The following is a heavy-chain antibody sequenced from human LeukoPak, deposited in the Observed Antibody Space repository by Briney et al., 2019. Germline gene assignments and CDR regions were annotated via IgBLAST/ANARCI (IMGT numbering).Heavy chain of an antibody. D-gene: IGHD3-3*01. V-gene: IGHV4-59*05. Sequence: SETLSLTCNVSGVSISNYYWTWIRQPPGKGLEWIGSIYYSGSTYYNPSLKSRVTISVDTSKNQFSLKLSSVTAADTAVYYCARLGVTFDIWGQGTMVTVSS. CDR3: ARLGVTFDI. CDR2: IYYSGST. CDR1: GVSISNYY. J-gene: IGHJ3*02.